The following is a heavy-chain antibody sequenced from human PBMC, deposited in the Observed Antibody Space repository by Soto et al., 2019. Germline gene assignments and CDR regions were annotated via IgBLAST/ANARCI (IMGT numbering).Heavy chain of an antibody. J-gene: IGHJ4*02. CDR3: ARDKRTGLFDY. V-gene: IGHV4-34*01. D-gene: IGHD3-9*01. CDR2: INHSGRT. CDR1: GGSFSGYY. Sequence: QVQLPQWGAGLLKPSETLSLTCAVYGGSFSGYYWTWIRQPPGTGLEWIGEINHSGRTNYIPSLQSRVTISVDTSKNQFSLKLTSVTAADTAVYYCARDKRTGLFDYWGQGTLVTVSS.